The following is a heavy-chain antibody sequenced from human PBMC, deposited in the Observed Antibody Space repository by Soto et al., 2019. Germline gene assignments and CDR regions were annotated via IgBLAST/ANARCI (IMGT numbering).Heavy chain of an antibody. J-gene: IGHJ4*02. CDR1: CYTFTSYG. V-gene: IGHV1-18*01. Sequence: ASVQVSCKASCYTFTSYGISWVRQAPGQGLEWVGWIHTYNGNTNFAQKLQGRVTLTTDTSTSTAYMELRSLRSDDTAVYYCARDSDYIIAYWGQGTLVTVSS. CDR2: IHTYNGNT. CDR3: ARDSDYIIAY. D-gene: IGHD4-17*01.